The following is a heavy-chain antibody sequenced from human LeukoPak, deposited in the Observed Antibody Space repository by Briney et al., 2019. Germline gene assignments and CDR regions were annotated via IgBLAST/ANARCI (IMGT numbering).Heavy chain of an antibody. D-gene: IGHD1-7*01. Sequence: GGSLRLSCAASGFTFRNYWMNWVRQAPGKGLEWVANIKPDGSEKRYVDSVKGRLTISRDNAKNSLYLQMNSLRAEDTAVYYCARVVGTDEGADYWGQGTLVTVSS. CDR1: GFTFRNYW. J-gene: IGHJ4*02. CDR3: ARVVGTDEGADY. CDR2: IKPDGSEK. V-gene: IGHV3-7*04.